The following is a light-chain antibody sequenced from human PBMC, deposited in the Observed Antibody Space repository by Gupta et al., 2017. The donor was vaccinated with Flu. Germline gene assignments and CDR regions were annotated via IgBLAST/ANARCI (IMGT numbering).Light chain of an antibody. Sequence: QSVLTQPPSASGPPGQRVTISCSGSGSNFGRNTVHWYQQLTGTAPKLLIYNNNRRRSGVPDRFSGAKSGTSASVAITGLQAEDEADYYCAAVDDSRNDWVFGGGTKLTVL. V-gene: IGLV1-44*01. J-gene: IGLJ3*02. CDR1: GSNFGRNT. CDR3: AAVDDSRNDWV. CDR2: NNN.